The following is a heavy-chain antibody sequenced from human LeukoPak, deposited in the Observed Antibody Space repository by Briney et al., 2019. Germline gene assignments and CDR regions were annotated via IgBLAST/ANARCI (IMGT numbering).Heavy chain of an antibody. Sequence: GESLKISCKASGYSFTNYWIGWVRQMPGKGLEWMGIIYPGDSDTRYSPSFQGQVTISADKSISTAYLQWSSLKASDTAMYYCARLGDSSGYNNWFDPWGQGTLVTVSS. J-gene: IGHJ5*02. CDR1: GYSFTNYW. V-gene: IGHV5-51*01. D-gene: IGHD3-22*01. CDR3: ARLGDSSGYNNWFDP. CDR2: IYPGDSDT.